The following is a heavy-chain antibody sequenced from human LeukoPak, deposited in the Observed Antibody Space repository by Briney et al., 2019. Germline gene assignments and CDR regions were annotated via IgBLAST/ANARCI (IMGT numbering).Heavy chain of an antibody. V-gene: IGHV3-23*01. Sequence: GGSLRLSCAASGFTFSSYAMSWVRQAPGKGLEWVSAISGSGGSTYYADSVKGRFTISRDNSKNTLYLQMNSLRAEDTAVYYCAKDEALYSSLPYFDYWGQGTLVTVSS. CDR2: ISGSGGST. CDR1: GFTFSSYA. D-gene: IGHD6-13*01. CDR3: AKDEALYSSLPYFDY. J-gene: IGHJ4*02.